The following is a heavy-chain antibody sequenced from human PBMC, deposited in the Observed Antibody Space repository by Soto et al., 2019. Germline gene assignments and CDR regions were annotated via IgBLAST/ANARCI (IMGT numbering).Heavy chain of an antibody. D-gene: IGHD5-18*01. J-gene: IGHJ4*02. V-gene: IGHV2-5*01. Sequence: SGPTLVHPTQTLTLTCTFSGFSLSTSGVGVGWIRQPPGKALEWLALIYWNDDKRYSPSLKSRLTITKDTSKNQVVLTMTNMDPVDTATYYCAHTPIHEYYFDYWGQGTLVTVSS. CDR3: AHTPIHEYYFDY. CDR2: IYWNDDK. CDR1: GFSLSTSGVG.